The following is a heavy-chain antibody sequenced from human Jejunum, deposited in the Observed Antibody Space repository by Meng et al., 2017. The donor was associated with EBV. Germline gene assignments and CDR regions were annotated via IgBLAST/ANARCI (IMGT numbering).Heavy chain of an antibody. Sequence: QITLKESGPTLVKATQTLTLTFTFSGFSLTTSGVSVGWIRQPPGKALEWLALIYWDDDKRYSPSLKSRLTITKDTPRNQVVLTMTNMDLVDTATYYCAHTLTDDVDQKLRWFNSWGQGTLVTVSS. D-gene: IGHD5-12*01. CDR2: IYWDDDK. V-gene: IGHV2-5*02. J-gene: IGHJ5*01. CDR1: GFSLTTSGVS. CDR3: AHTLTDDVDQKLRWFNS.